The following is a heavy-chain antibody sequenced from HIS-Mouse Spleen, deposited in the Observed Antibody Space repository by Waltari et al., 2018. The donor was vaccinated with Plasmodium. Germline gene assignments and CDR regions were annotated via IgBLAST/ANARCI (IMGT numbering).Heavy chain of an antibody. CDR1: GFTFSSYW. V-gene: IGHV3-7*01. CDR3: ARGRVAVAGTAY. Sequence: EVQLVESGGGLVQPGGSLRLSCAASGFTFSSYWMGWVRQAPGKGLEGVANIKQDGSEKCDVDSVKGRFTLSRDNAKNSLYLQMNSLRAEDTAVYYCARGRVAVAGTAYWGQGTLVTVSS. CDR2: IKQDGSEK. D-gene: IGHD6-19*01. J-gene: IGHJ4*02.